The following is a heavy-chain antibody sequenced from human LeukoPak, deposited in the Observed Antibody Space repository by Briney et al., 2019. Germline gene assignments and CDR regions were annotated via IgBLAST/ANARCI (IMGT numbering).Heavy chain of an antibody. CDR2: ISYDGSNK. Sequence: PGGSLRLSCAASGFTFSSYAMHWVRQAPGKGLEWVAVISYDGSNKYYADSVKGRFTISRDNSKNTLYLQMNSLRAEDTAVYYCARDSTIFGVVDATDYWGQGTLVTVSS. CDR1: GFTFSSYA. V-gene: IGHV3-30*04. CDR3: ARDSTIFGVVDATDY. J-gene: IGHJ4*02. D-gene: IGHD3-3*01.